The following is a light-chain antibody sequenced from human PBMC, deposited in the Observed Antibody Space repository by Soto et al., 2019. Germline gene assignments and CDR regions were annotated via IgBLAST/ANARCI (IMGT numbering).Light chain of an antibody. Sequence: IVIKQSPSTQYVTRGDGAPLSCRASQGISTNLAWYQQNPGQSPRLLIYGASTRAAGIPARFRGSRSGTEFTLTISSLVSEDFAVYYCQQYDSSPLTFGGGTKV. CDR1: QGISTN. J-gene: IGKJ4*01. CDR2: GAS. CDR3: QQYDSSPLT. V-gene: IGKV3D-15*02.